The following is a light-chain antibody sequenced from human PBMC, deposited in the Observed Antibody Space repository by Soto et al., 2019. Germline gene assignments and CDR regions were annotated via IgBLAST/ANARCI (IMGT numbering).Light chain of an antibody. CDR3: NSYTSTSAWV. V-gene: IGLV2-14*01. CDR1: SSDVGGYNY. CDR2: EVS. J-gene: IGLJ3*02. Sequence: QSALTQPASVSGSPGQSITISCTGTSSDVGGYNYVSWYQQHPDKAPKLMIYEVSNRPSGVSNRFSGSKSGNTASLTISGLQAEDEADYYCNSYTSTSAWVFGGGTKLTVL.